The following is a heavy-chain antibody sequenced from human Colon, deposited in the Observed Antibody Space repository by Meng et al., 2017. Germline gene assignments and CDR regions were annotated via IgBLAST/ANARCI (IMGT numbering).Heavy chain of an antibody. CDR2: IIPLTGTT. D-gene: IGHD2-15*01. J-gene: IGHJ4*02. CDR3: ARGAVDFDY. Sequence: VQLVPAGAEVKTSGASLKVSCKASGGTFTTYTYTWIRQAPGQGLEWVGGIIPLTGTTKSTQRFQGRLTITADKTTNTVYMDLTSLRSDDTAVYFCARGAVDFDYWGQGTLVTVSS. V-gene: IGHV1-69*06. CDR1: GGTFTTYT.